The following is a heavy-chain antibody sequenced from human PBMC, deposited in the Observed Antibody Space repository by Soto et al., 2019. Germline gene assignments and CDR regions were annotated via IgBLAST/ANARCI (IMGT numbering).Heavy chain of an antibody. CDR1: GYTFTSYG. V-gene: IGHV1-18*01. CDR3: ARDQWGGMVRGVITHFDY. D-gene: IGHD3-10*01. CDR2: ISAYNGNT. Sequence: QVQLVQSGAEVKKPGASVKVSCKASGYTFTSYGISWVRQAPGQGLEWMGWISAYNGNTNYAQKLQGRVTMTTDPSTSTAYMELRSLRSDDTAVYYCARDQWGGMVRGVITHFDYWGQGTLVTVSS. J-gene: IGHJ4*02.